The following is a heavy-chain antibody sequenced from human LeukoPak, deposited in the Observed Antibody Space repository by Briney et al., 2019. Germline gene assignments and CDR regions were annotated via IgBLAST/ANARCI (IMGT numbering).Heavy chain of an antibody. V-gene: IGHV3-30*07. Sequence: PGGSLRLSCAASGFTFSSYAMHWVRQAPGKGLEWVAVISYDGSNKYYADSVKGRFTISRDNSKNTLYLQMNSLRAEDTAVYYCASWDEVVVTGSFDYWGQGTLVTVSS. CDR1: GFTFSSYA. CDR2: ISYDGSNK. CDR3: ASWDEVVVTGSFDY. D-gene: IGHD2-21*02. J-gene: IGHJ4*02.